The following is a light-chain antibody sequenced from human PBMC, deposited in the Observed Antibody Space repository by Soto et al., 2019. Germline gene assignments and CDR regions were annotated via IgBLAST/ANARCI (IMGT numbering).Light chain of an antibody. CDR3: QQYYNNPIT. J-gene: IGKJ5*01. V-gene: IGKV4-1*01. Sequence: DIVMTQSPDSLAVSLGERATINCKSSQSLLYSSNNKNYLAWYQQKPGQAPKLLIYWASTRESGVPDRFSGSGSGTDFTLTISSLQAEDVAVYYCQQYYNNPITFGQGTRLEIK. CDR1: QSLLYSSNNKNY. CDR2: WAS.